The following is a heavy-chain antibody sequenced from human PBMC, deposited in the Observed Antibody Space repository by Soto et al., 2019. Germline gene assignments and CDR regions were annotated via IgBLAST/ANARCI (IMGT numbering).Heavy chain of an antibody. CDR3: ARGGATDVGY. D-gene: IGHD1-26*01. V-gene: IGHV3-66*01. J-gene: IGHJ4*02. CDR2: IYSGGNT. Sequence: EVQLVESGGGLVQPGGSLRLSCAASGFPVTSDHMGWVRQPPGKGLEWVSLIYSGGNTNYPDSVKGRFTISRDNSRSTVHLQMNSLRAEDTAVYYCARGGATDVGYWGQGTLVTVSS. CDR1: GFPVTSDH.